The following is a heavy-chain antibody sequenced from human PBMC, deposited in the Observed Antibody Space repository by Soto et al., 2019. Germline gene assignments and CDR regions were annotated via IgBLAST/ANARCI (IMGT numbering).Heavy chain of an antibody. CDR2: INHSGST. D-gene: IGHD6-6*01. V-gene: IGHV4-34*01. Sequence: NPSETLSLTCAVYGGSFSGYYWSWIRQPPGKGLEWIGEINHSGSTNYNPSLKSRVTISVDTSKNQFSLKLSSVTAADTAVYYCARGQYSSSSRTSRFDYWGQGTLVTVSS. CDR1: GGSFSGYY. J-gene: IGHJ4*02. CDR3: ARGQYSSSSRTSRFDY.